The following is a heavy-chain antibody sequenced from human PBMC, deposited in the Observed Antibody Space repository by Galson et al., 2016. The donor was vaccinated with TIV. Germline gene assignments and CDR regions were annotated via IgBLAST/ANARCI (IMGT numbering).Heavy chain of an antibody. CDR3: ARVPGRAPDY. CDR2: AHDIGTS. D-gene: IGHD1-14*01. CDR1: GDSLYTYY. J-gene: IGHJ4*02. Sequence: SLTCTLSGDSLYTYYWSWFRQPPGRGLEWIGDAHDIGTSNKNPSLESRVTISLDVSNNQLSLRLTSVTAGDTAVYFCARVPGRAPDYWGQGTPVIVSS. V-gene: IGHV4-59*01.